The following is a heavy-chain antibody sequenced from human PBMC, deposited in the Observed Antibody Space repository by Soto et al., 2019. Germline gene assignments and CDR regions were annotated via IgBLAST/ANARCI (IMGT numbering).Heavy chain of an antibody. J-gene: IGHJ5*02. Sequence: QVPLVQSGAEVKKPGASVKVSCKASGYTFTSYAMHWVRQAPGQRLEWMGWINAGNGNTKYSQKFQGRVTITRDTSASTAYMELSSLRSEDTAVYYSARGYPIYCSGGSCYSGWFDPWGQGTLVTVSS. D-gene: IGHD2-15*01. CDR2: INAGNGNT. V-gene: IGHV1-3*01. CDR1: GYTFTSYA. CDR3: ARGYPIYCSGGSCYSGWFDP.